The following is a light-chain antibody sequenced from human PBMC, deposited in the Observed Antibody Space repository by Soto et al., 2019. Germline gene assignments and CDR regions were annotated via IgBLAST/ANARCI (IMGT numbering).Light chain of an antibody. J-gene: IGKJ3*01. CDR1: QSISNY. Sequence: DIQMTQSPSSLSASVGDSVTITCRASQSISNYLNWYQQKPGKAPKLLVYAASILQSGVPSRFSGSGSGTDFTLTISSLQPEDFETYYCQQSYSTPFTFGPGTKVDIK. CDR2: AAS. V-gene: IGKV1-39*01. CDR3: QQSYSTPFT.